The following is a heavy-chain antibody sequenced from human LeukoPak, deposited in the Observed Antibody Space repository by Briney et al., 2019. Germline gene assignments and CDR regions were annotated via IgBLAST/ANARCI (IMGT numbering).Heavy chain of an antibody. CDR3: AKEIYYDSTGPQY. V-gene: IGHV3-48*03. Sequence: PGGSLRLSCAASGFTFSSYEMHWVRQAPGKGLEWVSYISSSGSTIYYADSVKGRFTISRDNSRNTLYLQMNSLRAEDTAVYYCAKEIYYDSTGPQYWGQGTLVTVSS. D-gene: IGHD3-22*01. CDR1: GFTFSSYE. CDR2: ISSSGSTI. J-gene: IGHJ4*02.